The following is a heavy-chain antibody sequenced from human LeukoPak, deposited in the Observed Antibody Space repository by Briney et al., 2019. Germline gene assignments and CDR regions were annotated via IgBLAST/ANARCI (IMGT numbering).Heavy chain of an antibody. D-gene: IGHD1-1*01. J-gene: IGHJ2*01. CDR1: GGAIRGYY. CDR3: ARGPTSVEFRNWYFDL. V-gene: IGHV4-4*07. CDR2: IYYSGST. Sequence: SETLSLTCSVSGGAIRGYYWSWIRQPAGKGLEWIGRIYYSGSTNYNPSLKSRVTMSVDTSKKQFSLTLSSMTAADTPVYYCARGPTSVEFRNWYFDLWGRGTLVTVSS.